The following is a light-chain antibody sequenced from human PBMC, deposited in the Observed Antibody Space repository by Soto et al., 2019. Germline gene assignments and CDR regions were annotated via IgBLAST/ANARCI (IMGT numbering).Light chain of an antibody. J-gene: IGKJ5*01. Sequence: DMVITLSPATLSLTPGERVTLSCRASQSVSNHLVWYQQKPGQAPGLLMCGSAISATGIPTRSSVSGYGTELTLTITSLQPEDLAVYYCQKLYSGPPIPFGQGRRLE. CDR1: QSVSNH. V-gene: IGKV3-15*01. CDR3: QKLYSGPPIP. CDR2: GSA.